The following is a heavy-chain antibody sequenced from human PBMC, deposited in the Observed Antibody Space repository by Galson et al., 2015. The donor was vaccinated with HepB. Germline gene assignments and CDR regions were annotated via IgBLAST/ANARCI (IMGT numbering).Heavy chain of an antibody. CDR3: ARGGWELSYFDY. J-gene: IGHJ4*02. CDR2: ISAYTGNT. V-gene: IGHV1-18*01. D-gene: IGHD1-26*01. Sequence: SVKVSCKASGYTFTTYTISWVRRAPGQGLEWMGWISAYTGNTNYAQKFQGRVTMTTDTSTSTAYMELRSRRSDDTGVYYCARGGWELSYFDYWGQGSLVTVSS. CDR1: GYTFTTYT.